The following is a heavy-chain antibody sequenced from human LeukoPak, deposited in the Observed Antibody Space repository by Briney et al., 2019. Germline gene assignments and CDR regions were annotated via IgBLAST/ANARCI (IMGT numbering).Heavy chain of an antibody. D-gene: IGHD3-3*01. J-gene: IGHJ6*02. CDR1: RGSFSSFC. V-gene: IGHV4-34*01. Sequence: SETLSLTCPVYRGSFSSFCWGWNRQLQGKGLEWDGETKPRGSTHHNPSLKSRVTISVDTSKSQFSLKLSSVTAADTAVYYCARVKKGITNFAVVIDRNYYYGMDVWGQGTTVTVSS. CDR2: TKPRGST. CDR3: ARVKKGITNFAVVIDRNYYYGMDV.